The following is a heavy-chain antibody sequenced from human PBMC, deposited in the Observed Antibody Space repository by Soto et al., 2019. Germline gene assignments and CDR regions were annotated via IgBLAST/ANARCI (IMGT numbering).Heavy chain of an antibody. CDR3: AIEGVGFGH. CDR2: IRSRANHYAT. D-gene: IGHD3-16*01. J-gene: IGHJ4*02. V-gene: IGHV3-73*01. CDR1: GFTFSVSS. Sequence: EVQLVESGGGLVRPGGSVRLSCAASGFTFSVSSMHWVRQASGKGLEWLGRIRSRANHYATTYSESLKGRVIISRDDSQETMFLEMSSLRTEDTAMYYCAIEGVGFGHWGQGTLVTVSS.